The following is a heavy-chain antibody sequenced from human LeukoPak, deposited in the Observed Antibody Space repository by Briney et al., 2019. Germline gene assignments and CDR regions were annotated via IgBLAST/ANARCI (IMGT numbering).Heavy chain of an antibody. CDR2: LNHSGST. Sequence: ASEILSLTCAVYGGSFSGYYWSWIRQPPGKGLEWIGELNHSGSTNYNPSLKSRVTISVDTSKNQFSLKLSSVTAADTAVYYCARGIWSGYYRAFDIWGQGTMVTVSS. CDR1: GGSFSGYY. CDR3: ARGIWSGYYRAFDI. V-gene: IGHV4-34*01. D-gene: IGHD3-3*01. J-gene: IGHJ3*02.